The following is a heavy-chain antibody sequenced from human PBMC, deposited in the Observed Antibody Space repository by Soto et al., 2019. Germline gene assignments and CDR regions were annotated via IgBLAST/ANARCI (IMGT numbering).Heavy chain of an antibody. D-gene: IGHD1-1*01. Sequence: PGGSLRLSCAASGFTFSSYAMSWIRQPPGKGLEWIGYIYYSGSTNSNPSLKTRVTVSLDTSKNQFSLRLSSVTAADTAVYYCASDAGTTETANPGSYMDVWGQGTTVTVSS. V-gene: IGHV4-59*08. CDR1: GFTFSSYA. CDR3: ASDAGTTETANPGSYMDV. CDR2: IYYSGST. J-gene: IGHJ6*03.